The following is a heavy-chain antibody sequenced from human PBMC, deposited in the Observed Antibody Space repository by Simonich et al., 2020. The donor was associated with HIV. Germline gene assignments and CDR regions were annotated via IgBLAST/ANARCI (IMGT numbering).Heavy chain of an antibody. CDR2: IHPGDSYT. CDR3: VRRGGYRGFDNAFDI. Sequence: EVQLVPSGAEVKKPGESLKISCKGSGYSFTNYWIAWVRQMPGKGLDGFGSIHPGDSYTKYSPSFPGLVTISAAKSISTAYLQWISLKASDTAMYYCVRRGGYRGFDNAFDIWGQGTMVTVSS. CDR1: GYSFTNYW. V-gene: IGHV5-51*03. J-gene: IGHJ3*02. D-gene: IGHD5-12*01.